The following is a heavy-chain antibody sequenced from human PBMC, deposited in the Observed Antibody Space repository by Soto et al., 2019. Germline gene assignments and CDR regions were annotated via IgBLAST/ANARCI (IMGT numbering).Heavy chain of an antibody. Sequence: QLQLQESGSGLVKPSQTQSLTCAVASGSISRGGYSWSWIRQSPGKGLEWIGYISHSGSTYYNPSLKSRVTISVDRSKNQFSLKLSSVTAADTAVYYCASGSHVPHYWGQGTLVTVSS. V-gene: IGHV4-30-2*06. CDR2: ISHSGST. CDR3: ASGSHVPHY. CDR1: SGSISRGGYS. D-gene: IGHD6-6*01. J-gene: IGHJ4*02.